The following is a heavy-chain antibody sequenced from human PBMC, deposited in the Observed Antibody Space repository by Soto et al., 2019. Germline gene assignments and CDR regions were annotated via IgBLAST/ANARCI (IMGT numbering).Heavy chain of an antibody. Sequence: SHTLSLTCTFSADSIISSSYYWGGIRHHPGKRLESIGTIHYSVSTYYNPSLNSRVTISVDTSRIHFSLKLISVTAADTAVYYCARQSYDSSDYFEFWGQGTLVTVSS. V-gene: IGHV4-39*01. CDR2: IHYSVST. CDR1: ADSIISSSYY. CDR3: ARQSYDSSDYFEF. J-gene: IGHJ4*02. D-gene: IGHD3-22*01.